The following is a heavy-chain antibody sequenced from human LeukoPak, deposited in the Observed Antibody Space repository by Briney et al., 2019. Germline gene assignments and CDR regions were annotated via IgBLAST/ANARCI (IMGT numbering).Heavy chain of an antibody. J-gene: IGHJ6*02. V-gene: IGHV3-49*04. CDR1: GFTFGDYA. D-gene: IGHD2-2*03. CDR3: TRGGGYCSSTSCYDPYYYGMDV. CDR2: IRSKAYGGTT. Sequence: PGRSLRLSRTASGFTFGDYAMSWVRQAPGKGLEWVGFIRSKAYGGTTEYAASVKGRFTISRDDSKSNAYLQMNSLKTEDTAVYYCTRGGGYCSSTSCYDPYYYGMDVWGQGTTVTVSS.